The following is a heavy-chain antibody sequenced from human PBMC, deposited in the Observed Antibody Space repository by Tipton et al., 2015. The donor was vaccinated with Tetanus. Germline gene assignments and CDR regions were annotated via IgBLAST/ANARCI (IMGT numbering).Heavy chain of an antibody. D-gene: IGHD3-22*01. J-gene: IGHJ6*02. CDR2: IDPNSGDT. CDR1: GYTFTGYY. CDR3: ARDRGDYIFYGMDV. V-gene: IGHV1-2*02. Sequence: QLVQSGAELKKPRASVKVSCTASGYTFTGYYMYWVRQAPGQGLEWVGWIDPNSGDTIYAQNFQGRVTMTRDTSISTVHMELSRLRSDDTAVYYCARDRGDYIFYGMDVWGPGTTVTVSS.